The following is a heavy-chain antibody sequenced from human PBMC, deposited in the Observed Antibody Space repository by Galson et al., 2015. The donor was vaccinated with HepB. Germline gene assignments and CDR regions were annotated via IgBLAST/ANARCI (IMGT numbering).Heavy chain of an antibody. CDR3: TRDWGFGELPYYYYGMDV. V-gene: IGHV3-49*03. D-gene: IGHD3-10*01. J-gene: IGHJ6*02. CDR1: GFTFGDYA. CDR2: IRSKAYGGTT. Sequence: SLRLSCAASGFTFGDYAMRWFRQAPGKGMEWVGFIRSKAYGGTTEYAASVKGRFTISRDDSKSIAYLQMNSLKTEDTAVYYCTRDWGFGELPYYYYGMDVWGQGTTVTVSS.